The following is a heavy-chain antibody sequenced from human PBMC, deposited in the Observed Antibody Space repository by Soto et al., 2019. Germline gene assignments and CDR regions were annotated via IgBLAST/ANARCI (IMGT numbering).Heavy chain of an antibody. CDR3: ARGASWAARDWFDP. CDR2: INPNTGGT. V-gene: IGHV1-2*02. Sequence: QVQLVQSGAEVKKPGASVKLSCMAAGYTFTGYFIHWVREVPGQGLEYMGGINPNTGGTDYAQKFLGRVTMNRDTSISTVFMEMKRLTSDDTAVYYCARGASWAARDWFDPWGQGTLVTVSS. D-gene: IGHD2-15*01. CDR1: GYTFTGYF. J-gene: IGHJ5*02.